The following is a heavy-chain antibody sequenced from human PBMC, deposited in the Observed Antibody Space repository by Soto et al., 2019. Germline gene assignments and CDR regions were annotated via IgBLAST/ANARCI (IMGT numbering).Heavy chain of an antibody. CDR1: GYTLTSNY. V-gene: IGHV1-46*01. J-gene: IGHJ5*02. CDR3: ARAEGYCISTSCYWFDP. D-gene: IGHD2-2*01. CDR2: INPSGGST. Sequence: ASVKVSCKASGYTLTSNYMHWVRQAPGQGLEWMGIINPSGGSTSYAQKFQGRVTMTRDTSTSTVYMELSSLRSEDTAVYYCARAEGYCISTSCYWFDPWGQGTLVTVPQ.